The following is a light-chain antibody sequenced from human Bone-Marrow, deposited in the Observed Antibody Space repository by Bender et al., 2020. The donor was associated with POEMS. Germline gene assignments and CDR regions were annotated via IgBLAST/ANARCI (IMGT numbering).Light chain of an antibody. V-gene: IGLV2-23*02. Sequence: QSALTQPASVSGSPGQSITISCAGSTSDIGTYKLVSWYQQHPGKAPKRMIYDATKRPSDVSDRFAGSKSGNTASLTIAELQPEDEADYYCSSYAGSGAFLFGGGTALTVL. CDR3: SSYAGSGAFL. CDR2: DAT. J-gene: IGLJ2*01. CDR1: TSDIGTYKL.